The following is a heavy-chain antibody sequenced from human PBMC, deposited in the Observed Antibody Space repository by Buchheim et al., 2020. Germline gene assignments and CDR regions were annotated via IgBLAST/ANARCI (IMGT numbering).Heavy chain of an antibody. CDR1: GFTFSNAW. Sequence: EVQLVESGGGLVKPGGSLRLSCAASGFTFSNAWMSWVRQAPGKGLEWVGRIKSITDGGTTDYAAPVKGRFPIPRDDSKNTLYLQMNSLKTEDTAVYYCTMYYYYGMDVWGQGTT. CDR2: IKSITDGGTT. J-gene: IGHJ6*02. CDR3: TMYYYYGMDV. V-gene: IGHV3-15*01.